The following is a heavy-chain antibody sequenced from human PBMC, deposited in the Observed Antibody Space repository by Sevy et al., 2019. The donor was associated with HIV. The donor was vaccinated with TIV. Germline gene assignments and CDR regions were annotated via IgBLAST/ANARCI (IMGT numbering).Heavy chain of an antibody. Sequence: GSLRLSCVASGFTFSNSWMNWVRQAPGKGLEWVAVVSKEGTNKYYADSVKGRFTISRDNSRNTLYLQMQSLRADDTAVYFCARDPHSVPHWGSFDSWGQGTLVTVSS. J-gene: IGHJ4*02. CDR3: ARDPHSVPHWGSFDS. V-gene: IGHV3-30*03. D-gene: IGHD3-16*01. CDR2: VSKEGTNK. CDR1: GFTFSNSW.